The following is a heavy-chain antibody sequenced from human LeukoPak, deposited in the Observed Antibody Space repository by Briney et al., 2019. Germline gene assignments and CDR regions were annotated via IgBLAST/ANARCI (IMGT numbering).Heavy chain of an antibody. CDR1: GDSVSSNSAA. J-gene: IGHJ6*03. CDR2: TYYRSKWYN. CDR3: ARGRVTTIANYYYYYIDV. V-gene: IGHV6-1*01. D-gene: IGHD4-17*01. Sequence: QTLSLTCAISGDSVSSNSAAWTWIRQSPSRGLEWLGRTYYRSKWYNDYEVSVQSRITINPDTSKNQFSLQLNSVTPGDTAVYYCARGRVTTIANYYYYYIDVWGKGTTVTVSS.